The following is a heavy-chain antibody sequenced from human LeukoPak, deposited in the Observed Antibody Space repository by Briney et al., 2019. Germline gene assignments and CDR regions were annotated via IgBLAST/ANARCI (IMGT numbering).Heavy chain of an antibody. Sequence: ASVKVSCKASGYTFTGYYMHWVRQAPGQGLEWMGWINPNSDGTNYAQKFQGRVTMTRDTSISTAYMELSRLRSDDTAVYYCARDRGENWFDPWGQGTLVTVSS. CDR2: INPNSDGT. CDR3: ARDRGENWFDP. D-gene: IGHD3-10*01. CDR1: GYTFTGYY. J-gene: IGHJ5*02. V-gene: IGHV1-2*02.